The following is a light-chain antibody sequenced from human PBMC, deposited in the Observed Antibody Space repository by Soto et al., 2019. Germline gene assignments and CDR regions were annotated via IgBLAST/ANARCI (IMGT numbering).Light chain of an antibody. CDR3: QHYNSCTF. CDR1: QSISPW. V-gene: IGKV1-5*03. J-gene: IGKJ2*01. Sequence: DIQMTQSPSTLSASVGDRVTITCRASQSISPWLAWYQQKPGQAPKLLIQKASTLESGVPSRFSGSGSGTEFTLTISGLQPDDFATYYCQHYNSCTFFGPGTRLEIK. CDR2: KAS.